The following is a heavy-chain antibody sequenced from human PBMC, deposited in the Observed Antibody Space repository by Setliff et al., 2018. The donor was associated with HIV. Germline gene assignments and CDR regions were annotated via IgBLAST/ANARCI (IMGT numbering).Heavy chain of an antibody. D-gene: IGHD2-2*02. J-gene: IGHJ4*02. CDR2: MNPNSGNA. CDR1: GYTFTNYD. Sequence: ASVKVSCKASGYTFTNYDINWARKATGQGLEWMGWMNPNSGNAGYAQKFQGRVTMTRDTSISTAYLELSSLRSEDTAVYYCARDRRPAGINYGYGYLDDWGQGTLVTVSS. CDR3: ARDRRPAGINYGYGYLDD. V-gene: IGHV1-8*02.